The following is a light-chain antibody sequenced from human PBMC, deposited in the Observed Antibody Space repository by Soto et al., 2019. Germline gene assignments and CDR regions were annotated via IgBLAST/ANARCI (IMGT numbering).Light chain of an antibody. CDR1: SSNIGRNS. J-gene: IGLJ2*01. CDR2: DTY. V-gene: IGLV1-51*01. Sequence: QSVLTQPPSVSAAPGQTVTISCSGGSSNIGRNSVSWYRQLPGTAPKLLIYDTYERPTGIPDRFSGSRSGTSVTLDITGLQTGDEADYYCGAWDSSLSVVLFGGGTKLTVL. CDR3: GAWDSSLSVVL.